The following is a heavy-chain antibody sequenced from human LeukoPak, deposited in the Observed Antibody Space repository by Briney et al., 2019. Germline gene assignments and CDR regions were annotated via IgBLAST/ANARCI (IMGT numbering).Heavy chain of an antibody. V-gene: IGHV3-33*06. Sequence: GGSLRLSCAASGFTFSSYGMHWVRQAPGKGLEWVAVIWYDGSNKYYADSVKGRFTISRDNSKNTLYLQMNSLRAEDTAVYYCAKIGVQLWLLDYYYYMDVRGKGTTVTVSS. CDR2: IWYDGSNK. D-gene: IGHD5-18*01. J-gene: IGHJ6*03. CDR1: GFTFSSYG. CDR3: AKIGVQLWLLDYYYYMDV.